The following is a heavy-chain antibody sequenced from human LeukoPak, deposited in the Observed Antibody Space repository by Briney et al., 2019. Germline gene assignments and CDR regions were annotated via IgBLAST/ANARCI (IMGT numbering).Heavy chain of an antibody. J-gene: IGHJ4*02. CDR2: IYYSGST. CDR3: ARVRIAAAGWGYFDY. CDR1: GGSISSYY. D-gene: IGHD6-13*01. Sequence: SETLSLTCTVSGGSISSYYWSWIRQPPGKGLEWIGYIYYSGSTNYNPSLKSRVTISVDTSKNQFSLKLSSVTAADTAVYYCARVRIAAAGWGYFDYWGQGTLVTVSP. V-gene: IGHV4-59*08.